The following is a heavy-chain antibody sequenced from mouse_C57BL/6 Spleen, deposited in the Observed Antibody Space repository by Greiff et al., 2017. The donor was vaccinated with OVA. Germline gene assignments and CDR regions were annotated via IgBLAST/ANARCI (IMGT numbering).Heavy chain of an antibody. CDR2: ISSGSSTI. Sequence: EVNVVESGGGLVKPGGSLKLSCAASGFTFSDYGMHWVRQAPEKGLEWVAYISSGSSTIYYADTVKGRFTISRDNAKNTLFLQMTSLRSEDTAMYYCAKNYYGSSFAMDYWGQGTSVTVSS. D-gene: IGHD1-1*01. CDR1: GFTFSDYG. V-gene: IGHV5-17*01. CDR3: AKNYYGSSFAMDY. J-gene: IGHJ4*01.